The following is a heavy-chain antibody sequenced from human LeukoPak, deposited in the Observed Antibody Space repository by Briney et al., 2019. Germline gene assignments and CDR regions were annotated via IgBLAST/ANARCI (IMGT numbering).Heavy chain of an antibody. D-gene: IGHD3-22*01. J-gene: IGHJ6*03. CDR2: IYGSGIT. CDR3: ARLKFYDSTGYSPGYYMDA. Sequence: PSETLSLTCTVSGGSIISNYWSWIRQSAGTGLEWIGRIYGSGITDYNPSLKSRVTMSLDTSRKQFSLRLTSVTAADTAVYYCARLKFYDSTGYSPGYYMDAWGKGTTVSVFS. V-gene: IGHV4-4*07. CDR1: GGSIISNY.